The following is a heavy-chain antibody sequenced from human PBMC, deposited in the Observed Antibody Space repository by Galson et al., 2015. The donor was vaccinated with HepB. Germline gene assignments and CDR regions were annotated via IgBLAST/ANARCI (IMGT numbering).Heavy chain of an antibody. V-gene: IGHV3-23*01. D-gene: IGHD4-17*01. CDR3: AKGGDYGDYDSTFDP. CDR1: GFTFDDYA. Sequence: SLRLSCAASGFTFDDYAMHWVRQAPGKGLEWVSGISGSGGSTYYADSVKGRFTISRDNSKNTLFLQMNSLRAEDTAVYYCAKGGDYGDYDSTFDPWGQGTLVTVSS. J-gene: IGHJ5*02. CDR2: ISGSGGST.